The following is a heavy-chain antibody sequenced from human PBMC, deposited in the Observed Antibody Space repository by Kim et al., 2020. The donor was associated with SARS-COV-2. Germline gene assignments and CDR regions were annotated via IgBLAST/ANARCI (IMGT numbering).Heavy chain of an antibody. J-gene: IGHJ4*02. D-gene: IGHD1-26*01. CDR3: AREPARWEEGEYYFDY. Sequence: SETLSLTCTVSGGSISSSSYYWGWIRQPPGKGLEWIGSIYYSGSTYYNPSLKSRVTISVDTSKNQFSLKLSSVTAADTAVYYCAREPARWEEGEYYFDYWGQGTLVTVSS. V-gene: IGHV4-39*02. CDR1: GGSISSSSYY. CDR2: IYYSGST.